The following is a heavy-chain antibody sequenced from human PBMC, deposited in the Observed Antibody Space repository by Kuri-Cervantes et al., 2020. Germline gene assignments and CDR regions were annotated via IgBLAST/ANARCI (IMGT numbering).Heavy chain of an antibody. V-gene: IGHV1-18*01. D-gene: IGHD6-13*01. CDR1: GYTFTSYG. J-gene: IGHJ6*02. CDR3: ATSPQFLVAAAGNGPLYYGMDV. Sequence: ASVKVSCKASGYTFTSYGISWVRQAPGQGLEWMGWISAYNGNTNYAQKLQGRVTMTTDTSTSTAYMELSSLRSEDTAVYYCATSPQFLVAAAGNGPLYYGMDVWGQGTRSPSP. CDR2: ISAYNGNT.